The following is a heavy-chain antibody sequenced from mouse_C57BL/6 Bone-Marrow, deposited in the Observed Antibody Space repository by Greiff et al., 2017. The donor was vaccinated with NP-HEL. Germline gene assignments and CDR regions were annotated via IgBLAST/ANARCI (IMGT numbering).Heavy chain of an antibody. V-gene: IGHV1-61*01. J-gene: IGHJ2*01. CDR3: ARFDYYGSSSDY. D-gene: IGHD1-1*01. CDR2: IYPSDSET. CDR1: GYTFTSYW. Sequence: QVQLQLPGAELVRPGSSVKLSCKASGYTFTSYWMDWVKQRPGQGLEWIGNIYPSDSETHFNQKFKDKATLTVDKSSSTAYMQLSSLTSEDSAVYYCARFDYYGSSSDYWGQGTTLTVSS.